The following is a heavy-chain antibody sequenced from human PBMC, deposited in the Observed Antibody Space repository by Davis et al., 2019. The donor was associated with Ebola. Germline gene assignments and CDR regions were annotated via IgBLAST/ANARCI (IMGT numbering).Heavy chain of an antibody. CDR3: ATDATPRGLNGMDV. CDR1: GGSISSGGYY. J-gene: IGHJ6*02. V-gene: IGHV4-61*09. D-gene: IGHD3-10*01. CDR2: IYTSGST. Sequence: PSETLSLTCTVSGGSISSGGYYWSWIRQPAGKGLEWIGHIYTSGSTNYNPSLKSRVTISVDTSKNQFSLNLSSVTAADTAVYYCATDATPRGLNGMDVWGQGTTVTVSS.